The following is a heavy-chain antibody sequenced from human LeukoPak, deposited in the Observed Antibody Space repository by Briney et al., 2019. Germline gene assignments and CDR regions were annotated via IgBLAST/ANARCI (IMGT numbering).Heavy chain of an antibody. CDR2: IYPGDCDT. D-gene: IGHD5-24*01. Sequence: GESLKISCKGSGYSFTNYWIGWVRQMPGKGLEWMGIIYPGDCDTRYSPSYQPQDTISADKSLSTAYLQWSSLKASDTAMYYCARHIPVDGYNDALDIWGQGTMVTVSS. CDR1: GYSFTNYW. V-gene: IGHV5-51*01. J-gene: IGHJ3*02. CDR3: ARHIPVDGYNDALDI.